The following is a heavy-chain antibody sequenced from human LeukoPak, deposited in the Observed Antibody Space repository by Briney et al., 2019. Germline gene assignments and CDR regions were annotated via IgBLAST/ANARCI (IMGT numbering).Heavy chain of an antibody. V-gene: IGHV1-18*01. Sequence: GASVKVSCKASGYTFTSYGISWVRQAPGQGLEWMGWISAYNGNTNYAQKLQGRVTMTTDTSTSTAYMELRSLRSDDTAVYYCARGHCGGDCYANWFDPWGQGTLVTVSS. D-gene: IGHD2-21*02. CDR1: GYTFTSYG. CDR3: ARGHCGGDCYANWFDP. CDR2: ISAYNGNT. J-gene: IGHJ5*02.